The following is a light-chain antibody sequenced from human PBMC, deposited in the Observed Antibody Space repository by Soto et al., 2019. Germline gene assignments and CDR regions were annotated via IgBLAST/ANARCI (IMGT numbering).Light chain of an antibody. CDR1: QSISSW. Sequence: DIQMTQSPSTLSASVGDRVTITCRASQSISSWLAWYQQKPGKAPKLLIYKASTLEGGVPSRFSGSGSGTEFTLTIDSLQPDDFATYYCQQYNVYWTFGQGTKVDIK. CDR2: KAS. CDR3: QQYNVYWT. V-gene: IGKV1-5*03. J-gene: IGKJ1*01.